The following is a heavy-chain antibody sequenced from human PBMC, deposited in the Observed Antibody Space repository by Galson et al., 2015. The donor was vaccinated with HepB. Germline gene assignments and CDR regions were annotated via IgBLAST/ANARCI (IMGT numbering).Heavy chain of an antibody. D-gene: IGHD2-2*02. V-gene: IGHV1-18*04. CDR3: ARDCSSTSCYITEYFQH. CDR2: ISAYNGNT. CDR1: GYTFTSYG. Sequence: SVKASCKASGYTFTSYGISWVRQAPGQGLEWMGWISAYNGNTNYAQKLQGRVTMTTDTSTSTAYMELRSLRSDDTAVYYCARDCSSTSCYITEYFQHWSQGTLVTVSS. J-gene: IGHJ1*01.